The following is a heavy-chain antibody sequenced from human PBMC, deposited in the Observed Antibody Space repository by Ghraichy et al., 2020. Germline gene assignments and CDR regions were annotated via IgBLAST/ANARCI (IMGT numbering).Heavy chain of an antibody. J-gene: IGHJ3*02. CDR1: GGSISSSSYY. CDR2: IYYSGST. V-gene: IGHV4-39*01. Sequence: SETLSLTCTVSGGSISSSSYYWGWIRQPPGKGLEWIGSIYYSGSTYYNPSLKSRVTISVDTSKNQFSLKLSSVTAADTAVYYCARRAGSGSYPKGGDAFDIWGQGTMVTVSS. D-gene: IGHD1-26*01. CDR3: ARRAGSGSYPKGGDAFDI.